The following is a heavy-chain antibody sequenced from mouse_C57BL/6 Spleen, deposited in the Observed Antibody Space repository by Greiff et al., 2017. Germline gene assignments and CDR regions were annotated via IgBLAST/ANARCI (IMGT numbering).Heavy chain of an antibody. CDR1: GYSITSGYY. CDR2: ISYDGSN. J-gene: IGHJ4*01. V-gene: IGHV3-6*01. D-gene: IGHD1-1*01. CDR3: ARETTTVVATGAMDY. Sequence: EVQLQESGPGLVKPSQSLSLTCSVTGYSITSGYYWNWIRQYPGNKLEWMGYISYDGSNNYNPSLKNRISITRDPSKNQFFLKLDTVTTEDTATYYCARETTTVVATGAMDYWGQGTSVTVSS.